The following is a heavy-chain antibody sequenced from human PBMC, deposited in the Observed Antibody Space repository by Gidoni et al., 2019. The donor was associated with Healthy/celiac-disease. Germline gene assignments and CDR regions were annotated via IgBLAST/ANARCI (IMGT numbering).Heavy chain of an antibody. V-gene: IGHV4-4*07. CDR2: IYTSGST. Sequence: QVQLQESGPGLVKPSETLSLTCTVSGGSISSYYWSWIRQPAGKGLEWIGRIYTSGSTNYTPSLKRRVTMSLDTSKNQFSLKLSSVPAADTAVYYCAREFIAARPHFDYWGQGTLVTVSP. D-gene: IGHD6-6*01. J-gene: IGHJ4*02. CDR3: AREFIAARPHFDY. CDR1: GGSISSYY.